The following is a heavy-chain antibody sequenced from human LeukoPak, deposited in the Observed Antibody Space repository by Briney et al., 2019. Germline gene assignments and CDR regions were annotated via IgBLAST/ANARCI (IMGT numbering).Heavy chain of an antibody. D-gene: IGHD3-22*01. CDR1: GFTFSSYE. J-gene: IGHJ4*02. V-gene: IGHV3-48*03. CDR3: ARDNYDSSGSCVSDY. Sequence: GGSLRLSCAASGFTFSSYEMNWVRQAPGKGLEWVSYISSSGSTILYADSVKGRFTISRDNAKNSLFLQMNSLRAEDTAIYYCARDNYDSSGSCVSDYWGQGTLVTVSS. CDR2: ISSSGSTI.